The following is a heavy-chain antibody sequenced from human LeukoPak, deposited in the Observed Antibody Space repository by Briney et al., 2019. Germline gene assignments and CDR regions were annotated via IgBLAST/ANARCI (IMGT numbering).Heavy chain of an antibody. CDR2: ILPSGGIT. Sequence: GASVKVSCKASGYTFTSYYIHWVRQAPGQGLEWLGVILPSGGITTYAQRFQGRVTLTRDMSTSTVYMELSSLRSEDTAVYYCARDSGTTGEVKFDPWGQGTLVTVSS. V-gene: IGHV1-46*01. J-gene: IGHJ5*02. CDR3: ARDSGTTGEVKFDP. CDR1: GYTFTSYY. D-gene: IGHD3-10*01.